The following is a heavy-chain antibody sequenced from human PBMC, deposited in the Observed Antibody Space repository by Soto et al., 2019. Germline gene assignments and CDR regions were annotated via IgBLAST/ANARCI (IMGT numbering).Heavy chain of an antibody. CDR2: IIPIFGTA. CDR3: ARAPRNIVPSGRPRDSWFDP. D-gene: IGHD2-8*01. V-gene: IGHV1-69*13. Sequence: ASVKVSCKASGGTFSSYAISWVRQAPGQGLEWMGRIIPIFGTANYAQKFQGRVTITADESTSTAYMELSSLRSEDTAVYYCARAPRNIVPSGRPRDSWFDPWGQGTLVTVSS. CDR1: GGTFSSYA. J-gene: IGHJ5*02.